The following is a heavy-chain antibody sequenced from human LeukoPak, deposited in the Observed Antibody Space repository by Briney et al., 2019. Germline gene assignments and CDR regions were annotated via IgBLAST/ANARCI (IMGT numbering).Heavy chain of an antibody. V-gene: IGHV4-34*01. CDR3: ARVTRFNEFGELWFDY. Sequence: SETLSLTCAVYGGSFNTYYWSWIRQPPGKGLEWIGEITHSGSTNYNPSLKSRVTISSDTSKNQFSLKLTSVTAADTAVYYCARVTRFNEFGELWFDYWGHGALLTVSS. CDR2: ITHSGST. D-gene: IGHD3-10*01. J-gene: IGHJ4*01. CDR1: GGSFNTYY.